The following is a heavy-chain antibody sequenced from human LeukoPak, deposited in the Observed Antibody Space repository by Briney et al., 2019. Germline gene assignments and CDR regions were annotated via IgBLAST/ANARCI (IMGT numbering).Heavy chain of an antibody. D-gene: IGHD4-11*01. CDR2: ISDSGGIT. J-gene: IGHJ4*02. CDR1: GFTFSTFS. Sequence: QSGGSLRLSCAASGFTFSTFSMNWVRQASGKGLEWVSTISDSGGITDYADSVKGRFTISRDNSKNTLYLQMNSLRAEDTAVYYCAKYPSIDYSNPAKGHFDYWGQGTLVTVSS. V-gene: IGHV3-23*01. CDR3: AKYPSIDYSNPAKGHFDY.